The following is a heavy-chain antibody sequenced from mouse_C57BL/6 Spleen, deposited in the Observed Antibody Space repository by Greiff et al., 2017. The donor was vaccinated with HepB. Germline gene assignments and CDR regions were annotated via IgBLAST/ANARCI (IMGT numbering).Heavy chain of an antibody. D-gene: IGHD1-1*01. V-gene: IGHV1-22*01. CDR1: GYTFTDYN. Sequence: EVQLQQSGPELVKPGASVKMSCKASGYTFTDYNMHWVKQSHGKSLEWIGYINPNNGGTSYNQKFKGKATLTVNKSSSTAYMELRSLTSEDSAVYYCALYYGSSGFAYWGQGTLVTVSA. CDR2: INPNNGGT. J-gene: IGHJ3*01. CDR3: ALYYGSSGFAY.